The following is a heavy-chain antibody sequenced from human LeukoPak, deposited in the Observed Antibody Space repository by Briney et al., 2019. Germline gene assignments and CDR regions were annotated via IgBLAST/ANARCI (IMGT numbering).Heavy chain of an antibody. D-gene: IGHD3-10*01. Sequence: GGSLRLSCAASGFTFSSYSMNWVRQAPGKGLEWVSSISSSSAYIYYADSLKGRFTISRDNAKNSLYLQMNSLRAEDTAVCYCARGWMYYYDSGSQLYYFDYWGQGTLVTASS. CDR1: GFTFSSYS. CDR2: ISSSSAYI. V-gene: IGHV3-21*01. CDR3: ARGWMYYYDSGSQLYYFDY. J-gene: IGHJ4*02.